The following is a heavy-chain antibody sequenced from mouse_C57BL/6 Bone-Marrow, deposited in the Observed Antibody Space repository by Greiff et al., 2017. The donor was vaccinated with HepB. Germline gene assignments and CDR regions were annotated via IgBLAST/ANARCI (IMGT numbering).Heavy chain of an antibody. V-gene: IGHV15-2*01. Sequence: QVQLKESGSELRSPGSSVKLSCKDFDSEVFPIAYMSWVRQKPGHGFEWIGGILPSIGRTIYGEKFEDKATLDADTLSNTAYLELNSLTSEDSAIYYCARWDYAYSFDYWGQGTTLTVSS. CDR2: ILPSIGRT. CDR3: ARWDYAYSFDY. D-gene: IGHD1-1*01. CDR1: DSEVFPIAY. J-gene: IGHJ2*01.